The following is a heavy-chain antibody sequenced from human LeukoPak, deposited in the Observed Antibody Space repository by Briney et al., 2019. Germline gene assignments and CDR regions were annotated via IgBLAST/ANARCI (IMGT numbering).Heavy chain of an antibody. CDR2: INQDGSEK. Sequence: GGSLRLSCAASGFIYSNYGMTWVRQAPGKGLEWVANINQDGSEKYYVDSVKGRFTISRDNAKNSLYLQMNSLRAEDTALYYCVKVSVAAPGSDYWGRGTLVTVFS. V-gene: IGHV3-7*01. CDR1: GFIYSNYG. J-gene: IGHJ4*02. D-gene: IGHD6-13*01. CDR3: VKVSVAAPGSDY.